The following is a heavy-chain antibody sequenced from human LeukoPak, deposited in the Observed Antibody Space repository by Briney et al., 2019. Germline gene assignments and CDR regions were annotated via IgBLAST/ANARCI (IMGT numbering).Heavy chain of an antibody. CDR3: ARDTIQLWLEIQSDY. CDR2: ISAYNGNT. Sequence: GASVKVSCKASSYTFTSYGISWVRQAPGQGLEWMGWISAYNGNTNYAQKLQGRVTMTTDTSTSTAYMELRSLRSGDTAVYYCARDTIQLWLEIQSDYWGQGTLVTVSS. V-gene: IGHV1-18*01. CDR1: SYTFTSYG. D-gene: IGHD5-18*01. J-gene: IGHJ4*02.